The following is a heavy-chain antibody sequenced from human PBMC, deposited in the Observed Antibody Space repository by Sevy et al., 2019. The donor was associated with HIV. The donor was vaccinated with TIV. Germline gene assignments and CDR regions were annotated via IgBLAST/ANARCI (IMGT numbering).Heavy chain of an antibody. V-gene: IGHV1-2*06. CDR2: INPNSGGT. Sequence: ASVKVSCKASGYTFTGYYMHWVRQAPGQGLEWMGRINPNSGGTNYAQKFQGRVTMTRDTSISTAYMELSRLRSDDTAVYYCAGGIAVAGTWVGWGQRTLVTVSS. CDR3: AGGIAVAGTWVG. CDR1: GYTFTGYY. D-gene: IGHD6-19*01. J-gene: IGHJ4*02.